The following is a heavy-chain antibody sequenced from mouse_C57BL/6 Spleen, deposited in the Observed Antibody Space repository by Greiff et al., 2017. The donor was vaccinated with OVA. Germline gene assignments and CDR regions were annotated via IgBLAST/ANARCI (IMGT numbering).Heavy chain of an antibody. J-gene: IGHJ2*01. CDR2: IDPETGGT. CDR3: TRGGTTDSNLFDY. D-gene: IGHD2-5*01. V-gene: IGHV1-15*01. Sequence: QVQLQQSGAELVRPGASVTLSCKASGYTFTDYEMHWVKQTPVHGLEWIGAIDPETGGTAYNQKFKGKAILTADKSSSTAYMELRSLTSEDSAVYYCTRGGTTDSNLFDYWGQGTTLTVSS. CDR1: GYTFTDYE.